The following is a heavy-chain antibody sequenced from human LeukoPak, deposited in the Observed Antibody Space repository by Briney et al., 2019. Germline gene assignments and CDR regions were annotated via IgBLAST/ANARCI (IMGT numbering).Heavy chain of an antibody. CDR2: IIPIFGTA. V-gene: IGHV1-69*05. J-gene: IGHJ4*02. CDR1: GGTFSSYA. Sequence: ASVKVSCKASGGTFSSYAISWVRQAPGQGLEWMGGIIPIFGTANYAQKFQGRVTMTTDTSTSTAYMELRSLRSDDTAVYYCARGPAYYDILTGYIDYWGQGTLVTVSS. CDR3: ARGPAYYDILTGYIDY. D-gene: IGHD3-9*01.